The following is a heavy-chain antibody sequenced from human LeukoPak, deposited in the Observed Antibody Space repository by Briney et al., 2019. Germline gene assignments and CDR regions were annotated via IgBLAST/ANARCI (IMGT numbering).Heavy chain of an antibody. Sequence: SQTLSLTCSVSGGSISRGSYYWSWIRQPAGKGLEWIGRIYTSGSTDYNPSLKSQVTISVDTSKHQFSLKLSSVTAADTAVYYCARGGCSSTSCSIDPWGQGTLVTVSS. J-gene: IGHJ5*02. CDR3: ARGGCSSTSCSIDP. CDR1: GGSISRGSYY. CDR2: IYTSGST. V-gene: IGHV4-61*02. D-gene: IGHD2-2*01.